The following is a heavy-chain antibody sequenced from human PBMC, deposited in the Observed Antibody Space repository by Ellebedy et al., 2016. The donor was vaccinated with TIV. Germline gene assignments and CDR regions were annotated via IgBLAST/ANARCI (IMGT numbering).Heavy chain of an antibody. CDR2: ISSDGSSK. J-gene: IGHJ4*02. Sequence: PGGSLRLSCAASGLTFSTYAVHWVRQAPDKGLEWVAVISSDGSSKYYADSVKGRFTMSRDNSKNTLYLQMNSLRPEETAVYYCARGGLYGTSVEGFDYWGQGTLVTVSS. CDR3: ARGGLYGTSVEGFDY. CDR1: GLTFSTYA. D-gene: IGHD4-17*01. V-gene: IGHV3-30-3*01.